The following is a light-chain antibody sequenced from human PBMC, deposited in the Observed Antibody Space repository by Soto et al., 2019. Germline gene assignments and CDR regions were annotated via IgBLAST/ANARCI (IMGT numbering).Light chain of an antibody. Sequence: SGLTQPRSVAGSPGQSVTISCTGTSSDVGGYNYVSWYQQHPGKAPKLMIYDVSKRPSGVPDRFSGSKSGNTASLTISGLQAEDEADYYCCSYAGSYTRYVFGTGTKVTV. CDR3: CSYAGSYTRYV. J-gene: IGLJ1*01. V-gene: IGLV2-11*01. CDR1: SSDVGGYNY. CDR2: DVS.